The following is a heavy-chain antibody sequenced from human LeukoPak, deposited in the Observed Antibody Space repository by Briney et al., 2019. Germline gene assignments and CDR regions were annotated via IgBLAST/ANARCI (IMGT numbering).Heavy chain of an antibody. Sequence: GASVKVSCKASGYTFTSYGISWVRQAPGQGLEWMGWISAYNGNTNYAQKLQGRVTMTTDTSTSTAYMELRSLRSDDTAVYYCARSSDYGGNSREVVAFDIWGQGTMVTVSS. J-gene: IGHJ3*02. D-gene: IGHD4-23*01. CDR3: ARSSDYGGNSREVVAFDI. CDR1: GYTFTSYG. CDR2: ISAYNGNT. V-gene: IGHV1-18*01.